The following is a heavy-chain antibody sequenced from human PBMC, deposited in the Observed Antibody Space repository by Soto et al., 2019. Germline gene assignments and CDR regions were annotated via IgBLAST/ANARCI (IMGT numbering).Heavy chain of an antibody. CDR3: ARAEDPEGVMDV. CDR1: GYTFTAYY. V-gene: IGHV1-46*01. CDR2: INPSGGST. Sequence: QVQLVQSGAEVQKPGASVTVSCKASGYTFTAYYMNWLRQAPGQGPEWMGVINPSGGSTTYTQKFQCRVTMTKDTSTSTFYMDLSSLRSEDTAVYYCARAEDPEGVMDVWGQGTTVTVAS. J-gene: IGHJ6*02. D-gene: IGHD2-8*01.